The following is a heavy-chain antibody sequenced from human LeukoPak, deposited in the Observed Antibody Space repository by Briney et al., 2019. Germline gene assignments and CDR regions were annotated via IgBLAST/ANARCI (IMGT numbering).Heavy chain of an antibody. CDR3: ARVPSYSGSYYDFDY. J-gene: IGHJ4*02. CDR1: GYTFTSYY. CDR2: INPSGGST. D-gene: IGHD1-26*01. V-gene: IGHV1-46*01. Sequence: GASVKVSCKASGYTFTSYYMHWVRQAPGQGLEWMGIINPSGGSTSYAQKFQGRVTMTRDTSTSTVYMELSSPRSEDTAVYYCARVPSYSGSYYDFDYWGQGTLVTVSS.